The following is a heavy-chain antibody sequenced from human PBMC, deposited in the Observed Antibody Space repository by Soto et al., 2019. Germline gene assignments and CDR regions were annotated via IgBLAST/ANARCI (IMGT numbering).Heavy chain of an antibody. V-gene: IGHV1-45*02. J-gene: IGHJ4*02. Sequence: WASVKVSCKGSGNTFTYVYLHWVRQAPGQALEWMGWITPFNGNTKYAQKFQDRVTFTGDTSFNTAYMELSSLRSDEAAMFYCASGRYDASGYFDYWGQGTLVTVSS. CDR3: ASGRYDASGYFDY. CDR2: ITPFNGNT. D-gene: IGHD3-22*01. CDR1: GNTFTYVY.